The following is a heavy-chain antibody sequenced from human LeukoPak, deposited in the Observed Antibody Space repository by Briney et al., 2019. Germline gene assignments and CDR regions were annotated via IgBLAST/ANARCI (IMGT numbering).Heavy chain of an antibody. CDR2: IYPGDSDT. V-gene: IGHV5-51*01. J-gene: IGHJ4*02. CDR3: ARQGDYDFFPSDY. D-gene: IGHD3-3*01. Sequence: GESLKISCKGSGYIFTSYWIGWVRQMPGKGLEWMGIIYPGDSDTRYSPSFQGQVTISADKSISTAYLQWSSLKASDTAMYYCARQGDYDFFPSDYWGQGTLVTVSS. CDR1: GYIFTSYW.